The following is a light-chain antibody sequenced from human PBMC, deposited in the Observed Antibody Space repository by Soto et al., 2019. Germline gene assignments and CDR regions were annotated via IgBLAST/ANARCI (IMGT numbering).Light chain of an antibody. J-gene: IGKJ1*01. CDR3: QQYNSYSWT. CDR2: DAS. CDR1: QSISSW. Sequence: DIQMTQSPSSLSASVGDRVTITCRASQSISSWLAWYQQKPGKAPKXXIYDASSLESGVPSRFSGSGSGTEFTLTISSLQTDDFATYYCQQYNSYSWTFGQGTKVDIK. V-gene: IGKV1-5*01.